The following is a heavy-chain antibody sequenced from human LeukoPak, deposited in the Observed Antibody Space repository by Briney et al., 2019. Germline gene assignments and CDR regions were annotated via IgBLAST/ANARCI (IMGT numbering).Heavy chain of an antibody. CDR1: GFTFRDSW. CDR2: IKQEGTER. CDR3: ARDGGGPLD. D-gene: IGHD3-10*01. V-gene: IGHV3-7*01. J-gene: IGHJ4*02. Sequence: GGSLRLSCAASGFTFRDSWMSWVRQAPGKGLQWVANIKQEGTERNYVDSVKGRFTISRDNTRSSLYLYMISLRAEDTAVYYCARDGGGPLDWGQGTLVTVSS.